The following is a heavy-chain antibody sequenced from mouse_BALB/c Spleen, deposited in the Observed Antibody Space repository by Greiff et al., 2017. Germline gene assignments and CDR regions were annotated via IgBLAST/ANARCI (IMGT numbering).Heavy chain of an antibody. V-gene: IGHV1-14*01. D-gene: IGHD2-14*01. J-gene: IGHJ2*01. CDR2: INPYNDGT. Sequence: EVQLQQSGPELVKPGASVKMSCKASGYTFTSYVMHWVKQKPGQGLEWIGYINPYNDGTKYNEKFKGKATLTSDKSSSTAYMELSSQTSEDSAVYYCARTRNYGYDGDFDYWGQGTTLTVSS. CDR1: GYTFTSYV. CDR3: ARTRNYGYDGDFDY.